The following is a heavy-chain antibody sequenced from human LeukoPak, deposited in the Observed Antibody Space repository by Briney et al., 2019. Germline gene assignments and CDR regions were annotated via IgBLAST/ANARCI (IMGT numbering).Heavy chain of an antibody. CDR2: ISYDGSNK. CDR1: GFTFSSYA. D-gene: IGHD6-6*01. V-gene: IGHV3-30*04. Sequence: GGSLRLSCAASGFTFSSYAMHWVRQAPGKGLEWVAVISYDGSNKYYADSVKGRFTISRDNSKNKLFLQMNSLTTEDTAVYYCACPRNSGSSPLADFEYGARETRVTVP. J-gene: IGHJ4*02. CDR3: ACPRNSGSSPLADFEY.